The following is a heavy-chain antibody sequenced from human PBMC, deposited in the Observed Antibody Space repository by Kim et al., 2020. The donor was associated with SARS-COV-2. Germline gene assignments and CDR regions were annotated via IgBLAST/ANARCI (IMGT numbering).Heavy chain of an antibody. CDR1: GFTFSSYA. J-gene: IGHJ4*02. V-gene: IGHV3-30*04. Sequence: GGSLRLSCAASGFTFSSYAMHWVRQAPGKGLEWVAVISYDGSNKYYADSVKGRFTISRDNSKNTLYLQMNSLRAEDTAVYYCARGFGDLGPTGSFLDYWGQGTLVTVSS. D-gene: IGHD3-10*01. CDR2: ISYDGSNK. CDR3: ARGFGDLGPTGSFLDY.